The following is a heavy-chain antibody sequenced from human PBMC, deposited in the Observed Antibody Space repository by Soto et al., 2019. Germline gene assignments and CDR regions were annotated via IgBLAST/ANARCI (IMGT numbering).Heavy chain of an antibody. J-gene: IGHJ4*02. CDR3: ATRYSYVHF. Sequence: AASAKVSCKSSGYAFTGYYIHWVRQAPGQGLEWMGWINPNSGDTNYAQKFQGRVTMTRDTSFSTAYMELSSLRSDDTAVYYCATRYSYVHFWGQGTLVTVSS. D-gene: IGHD5-18*01. V-gene: IGHV1-2*02. CDR2: INPNSGDT. CDR1: GYAFTGYY.